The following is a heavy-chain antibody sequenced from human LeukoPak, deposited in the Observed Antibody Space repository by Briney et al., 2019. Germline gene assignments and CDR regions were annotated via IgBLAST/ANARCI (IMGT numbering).Heavy chain of an antibody. D-gene: IGHD2-21*02. V-gene: IGHV3-66*01. J-gene: IGHJ3*02. Sequence: GGSLRLSCAASGFTVSSSYMNWVRQAPGAGLEWVSVIYSGGSTYYADSVKGRFTISRDTSKNTLYLQMNSLRGEDTAVYYCARAVGVTGTVPDAFDMWGQGTRVAVSS. CDR3: ARAVGVTGTVPDAFDM. CDR1: GFTVSSSY. CDR2: IYSGGST.